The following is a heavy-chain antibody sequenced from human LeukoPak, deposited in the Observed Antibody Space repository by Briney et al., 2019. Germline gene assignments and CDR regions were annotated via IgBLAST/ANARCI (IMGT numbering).Heavy chain of an antibody. V-gene: IGHV4-34*01. CDR1: GGSFSGYY. CDR3: ARDLATMVRGVERGYNWFDP. CDR2: INHSGST. Sequence: SETLSLTCAVYGGSFSGYYWNWIRQPPGKGLEWIGEINHSGSTKYNPSLKSRVTISVDTSKNQFSLKLSSVTAADTAVYYCARDLATMVRGVERGYNWFDPWGQGTLVTVSS. D-gene: IGHD3-10*01. J-gene: IGHJ5*02.